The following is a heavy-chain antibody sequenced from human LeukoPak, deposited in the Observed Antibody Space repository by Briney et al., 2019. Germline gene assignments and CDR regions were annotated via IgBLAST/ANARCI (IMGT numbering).Heavy chain of an antibody. CDR2: INHSGST. CDR1: GGSFSGYY. CDR3: ARVPMVRGVRSYY. Sequence: NPSETLSLTCAVYGGSFSGYYWSWIREPPGKGREWIGEINHSGSTNYNPSLTSRVTISVNTSKNQYSLKLSSVTAADTAVYYCARVPMVRGVRSYYWGQGTLVTVSA. V-gene: IGHV4-34*01. D-gene: IGHD3-10*01. J-gene: IGHJ4*02.